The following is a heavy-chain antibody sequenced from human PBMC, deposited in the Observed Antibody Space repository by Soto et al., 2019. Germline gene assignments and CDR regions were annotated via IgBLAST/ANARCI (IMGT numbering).Heavy chain of an antibody. D-gene: IGHD3-10*01. Sequence: PSETQSLTCTVSGGSISSSSDYWGWIRQPPGKGLEWIGSIYYSGSTYYNPSLKSRVTISVDTSKNQFSLKLSSVTAADTAVYYCARDGFGEIHYFDYWGQGTLVTVSS. J-gene: IGHJ4*02. CDR2: IYYSGST. CDR1: GGSISSSSDY. V-gene: IGHV4-39*02. CDR3: ARDGFGEIHYFDY.